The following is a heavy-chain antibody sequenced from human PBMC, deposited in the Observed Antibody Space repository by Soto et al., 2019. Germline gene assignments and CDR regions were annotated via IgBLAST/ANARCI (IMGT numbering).Heavy chain of an antibody. D-gene: IGHD6-13*01. J-gene: IGHJ6*02. CDR2: IYYSGST. V-gene: IGHV4-31*03. Sequence: QVQLQESGPGLVKPSQTLSLTCTVSGGSISSGGYYWSWIRQHPGKGLEWIGYIYYSGSTYYNPSLKSRVTISVDTSKNQFSLKLSSVTAADTAVYYCARGLIYSSTRQETYGMDVWGQGTTVTVSS. CDR3: ARGLIYSSTRQETYGMDV. CDR1: GGSISSGGYY.